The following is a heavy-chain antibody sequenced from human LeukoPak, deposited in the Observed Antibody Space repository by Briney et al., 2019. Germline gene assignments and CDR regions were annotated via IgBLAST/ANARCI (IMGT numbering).Heavy chain of an antibody. CDR2: ISAYNGNT. CDR1: GHTFTSYG. J-gene: IGHJ6*02. V-gene: IGHV1-18*01. CDR3: ARDLDFYDFWSGYYWRSRWGRDHYYGMDV. D-gene: IGHD3-3*01. Sequence: ASVKVSCKASGHTFTSYGISWVRQAPGQGLEWMGWISAYNGNTNYAQKLQGRVTMTTDTSTSTAYMELRSLRSDDTAVYYCARDLDFYDFWSGYYWRSRWGRDHYYGMDVWGQGTTVTVSS.